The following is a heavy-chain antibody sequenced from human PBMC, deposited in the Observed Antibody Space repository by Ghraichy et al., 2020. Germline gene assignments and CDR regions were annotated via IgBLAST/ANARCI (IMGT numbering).Heavy chain of an antibody. D-gene: IGHD6-19*01. Sequence: GGSLRLSCAASGFTFSSYRMNWVRQAPGKGLEWVSSISSSNYIYYADSMKGRFTISRDNAKNSLYLQMDSLRAEDTAVYYCARDSSGWLFDYWGQGILVTVSS. CDR3: ARDSSGWLFDY. J-gene: IGHJ4*02. V-gene: IGHV3-21*01. CDR1: GFTFSSYR. CDR2: ISSSNYI.